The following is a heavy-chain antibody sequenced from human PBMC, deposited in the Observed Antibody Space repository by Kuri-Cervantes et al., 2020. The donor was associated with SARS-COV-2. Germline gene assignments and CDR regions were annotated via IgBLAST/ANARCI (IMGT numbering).Heavy chain of an antibody. CDR1: GFTFSSYA. CDR3: ARGGFLESNNPYYYGMDV. Sequence: GGSLRLSCAASGFTFSSYAMHWVRQAPGKGLEWVAVISYDGSNKYYADSVKGRFTISRDNSKNTLYLQMNSLRAEDTAVYYCARGGFLESNNPYYYGMDVWGQGTTVTVSS. J-gene: IGHJ6*01. D-gene: IGHD3-3*01. CDR2: ISYDGSNK. V-gene: IGHV3-30-3*01.